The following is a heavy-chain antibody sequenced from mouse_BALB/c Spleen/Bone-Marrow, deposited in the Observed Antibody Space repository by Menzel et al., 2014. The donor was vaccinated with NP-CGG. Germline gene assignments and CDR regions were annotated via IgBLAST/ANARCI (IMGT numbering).Heavy chain of an antibody. Sequence: EVKVEESGPSLVKPSQTLSLTCSVTGDSITSGYWNWIRKFPGNKLEYMGYISYSGSAYYNPSLKSRISITRDTSKNQYYLQLKSVTTEDTATYYCARFGYDYALDYWGQGTSVTVSS. CDR1: GDSITSGY. CDR2: ISYSGSA. V-gene: IGHV3-8*02. CDR3: ARFGYDYALDY. D-gene: IGHD2-2*01. J-gene: IGHJ4*01.